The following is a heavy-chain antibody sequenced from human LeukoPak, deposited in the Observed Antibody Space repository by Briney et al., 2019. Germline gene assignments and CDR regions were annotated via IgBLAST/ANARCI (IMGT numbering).Heavy chain of an antibody. CDR2: ISSNGGST. V-gene: IGHV3-64*01. D-gene: IGHD3-16*01. Sequence: GGSLRLSCAASGFTFSSYAMHWVRQAPGKGLEYVSAISSNGGSTYYANPVKGRFTISGDNSKNTLYLQMGSLRAEDMAVYYCARRLNDAFDIWGQGTMVTVSS. CDR3: ARRLNDAFDI. CDR1: GFTFSSYA. J-gene: IGHJ3*02.